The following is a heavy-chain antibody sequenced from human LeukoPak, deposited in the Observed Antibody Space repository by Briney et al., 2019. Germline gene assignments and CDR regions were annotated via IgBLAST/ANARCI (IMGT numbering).Heavy chain of an antibody. CDR1: GFTFSSYT. Sequence: PGGSLRLSCAASGFTFSSYTMSWVRRAPGKGLEWVSNIGGSASGTFYSDSVKGRFTISRDNSKNTLYLQMNSLRAEDTAVYYCAKGGDGSYYSRADCWGQGTLVTVSS. V-gene: IGHV3-23*01. CDR2: IGGSASGT. D-gene: IGHD2-15*01. J-gene: IGHJ4*02. CDR3: AKGGDGSYYSRADC.